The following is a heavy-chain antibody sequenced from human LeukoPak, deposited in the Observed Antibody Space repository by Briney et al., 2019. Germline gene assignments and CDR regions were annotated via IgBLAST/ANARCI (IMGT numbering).Heavy chain of an antibody. Sequence: SETLSLTCTVSGGSISSSSYYWSWIRQPPGKGLEWIGYIYYSGSTNYNPSLKSRVTISVDTSKNQFSLKLSSVTAADTAVYYCARHPRRSGSAPFDYWGQGTLVTVSS. J-gene: IGHJ4*02. CDR2: IYYSGST. CDR1: GGSISSSSYY. D-gene: IGHD3-10*01. V-gene: IGHV4-61*05. CDR3: ARHPRRSGSAPFDY.